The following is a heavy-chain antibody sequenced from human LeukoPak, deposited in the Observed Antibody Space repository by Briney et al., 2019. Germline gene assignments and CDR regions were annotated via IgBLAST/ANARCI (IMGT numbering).Heavy chain of an antibody. Sequence: SETLSLTCTVSGGSISSGDYYWSWIRQPPGKGLEWIGYIYYSGSTYYNPSLKSRVTISVDTSKNQFSLKLSSVTAADTAVYYCATMDLLEPLAIGGYWGQGTLVTVSS. D-gene: IGHD5-12*01. CDR2: IYYSGST. CDR3: ATMDLLEPLAIGGY. V-gene: IGHV4-30-4*08. J-gene: IGHJ4*02. CDR1: GGSISSGDYY.